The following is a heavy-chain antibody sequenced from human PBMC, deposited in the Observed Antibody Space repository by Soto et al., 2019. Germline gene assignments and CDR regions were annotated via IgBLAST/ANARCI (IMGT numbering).Heavy chain of an antibody. D-gene: IGHD3-16*02. CDR2: INAGNGNT. J-gene: IGHJ5*02. CDR1: GYTFTSYA. Sequence: QVQLVQSGAEVKKPGASVKVSCKASGYTFTSYAMHWVRQAPGQRLEWMGWINAGNGNTKYSQKFQGRVTITRDTSASTAYMELSSLRSEDTAVYYCARWWHYDYIWGSYRGLNWFDPWGQGTLVTVSS. CDR3: ARWWHYDYIWGSYRGLNWFDP. V-gene: IGHV1-3*01.